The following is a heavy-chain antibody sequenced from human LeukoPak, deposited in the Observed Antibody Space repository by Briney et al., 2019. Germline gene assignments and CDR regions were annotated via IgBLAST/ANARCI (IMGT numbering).Heavy chain of an antibody. J-gene: IGHJ4*02. CDR3: AREVLWFGESFTDDY. D-gene: IGHD3-10*01. V-gene: IGHV1-2*02. Sequence: ASVTVSCKASGYTFTGYYMHWVRQAPGQGLEWMGWINPNSGGTNYAQKFQGRVTMTRDTSISTAYMELSRLRSDDTAVYYCAREVLWFGESFTDDYWGQGTLVTVSS. CDR2: INPNSGGT. CDR1: GYTFTGYY.